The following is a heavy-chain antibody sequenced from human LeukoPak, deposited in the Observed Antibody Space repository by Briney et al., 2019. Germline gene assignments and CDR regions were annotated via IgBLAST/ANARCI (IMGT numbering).Heavy chain of an antibody. CDR2: INAGNGNT. Sequence: ASVKVSCKASGYTFISFVMHWVRQAPGQRLEWMGWINAGNGNTKYSQKFQGRVTITRDTSASTAYMELTSLRSEDTAVYYCARRIVVVTPSQGFDYWGQGTLVTVSS. J-gene: IGHJ4*02. V-gene: IGHV1-3*01. D-gene: IGHD2-21*02. CDR3: ARRIVVVTPSQGFDY. CDR1: GYTFISFV.